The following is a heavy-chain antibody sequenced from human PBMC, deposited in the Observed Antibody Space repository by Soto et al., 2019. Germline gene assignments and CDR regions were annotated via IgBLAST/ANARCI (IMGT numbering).Heavy chain of an antibody. CDR3: AGSDYGDPYYFDY. V-gene: IGHV1-69*05. CDR2: IIPICGTA. D-gene: IGHD4-17*01. CDR1: GYTFTSYD. Sequence: ASVKVSCKASGYTFTSYDINWVRQATGQGLEWMGGIIPICGTANYAQKFQGRVTITTDESTSTAYMELSSLRSEDTAVYYCAGSDYGDPYYFDYWGQGTLVTVSS. J-gene: IGHJ4*02.